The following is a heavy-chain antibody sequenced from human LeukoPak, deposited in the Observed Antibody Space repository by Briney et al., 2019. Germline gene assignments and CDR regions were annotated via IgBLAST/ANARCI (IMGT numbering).Heavy chain of an antibody. J-gene: IGHJ6*03. CDR2: ISYDGSNK. CDR1: GFTFSSYG. CDR3: AKGEYQLLPRYYYYMDV. Sequence: GSLRLSCAASGFTFSSYGMHWVRQAPGKGLEGGAVISYDGSNKYYADSVKGRFTISRDNSKNTLYLQMNSLRAEDTAVYYCAKGEYQLLPRYYYYMDVWGKGTTVTVSS. V-gene: IGHV3-30*18. D-gene: IGHD2-2*01.